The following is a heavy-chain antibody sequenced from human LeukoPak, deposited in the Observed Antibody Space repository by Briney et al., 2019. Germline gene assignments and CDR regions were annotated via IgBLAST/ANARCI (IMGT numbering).Heavy chain of an antibody. J-gene: IGHJ4*02. CDR3: ARLPGGTGNYLFDY. CDR1: GFSLTTSGMR. D-gene: IGHD1-7*01. V-gene: IGHV2-70*04. CDR2: IDWDDDK. Sequence: SGPTLVNPTQTLTLTCTFSGFSLTTSGMRVNWIRQPPGKALEWLARIDWDDDKYYSTSLRTRLTLSKDSSKNLVVLTMTNMGPVDTATYYCARLPGGTGNYLFDYWGQGIPVTVSS.